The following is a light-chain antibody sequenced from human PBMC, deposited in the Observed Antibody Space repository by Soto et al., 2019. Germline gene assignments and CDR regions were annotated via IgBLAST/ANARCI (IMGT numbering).Light chain of an antibody. J-gene: IGKJ1*01. CDR3: QHYGTPPQT. V-gene: IGKV3-20*01. CDR1: QSVISSS. Sequence: EIVLTQSPGTLSLSPGERATLSCRASQSVISSSLAWYQQKPGQAPRLLIYGASSRATGIPDRFSGSGSGTDFTLTISRLEPEDFAVYYCQHYGTPPQTFGQGTKVDIK. CDR2: GAS.